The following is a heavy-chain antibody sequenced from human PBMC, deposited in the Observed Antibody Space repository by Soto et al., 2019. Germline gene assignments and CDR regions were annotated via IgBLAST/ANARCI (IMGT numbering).Heavy chain of an antibody. V-gene: IGHV2-5*02. D-gene: IGHD1-26*01. CDR1: GFSLSTSGVG. CDR2: IYWDDDK. CDR3: ARMDSGSYFDAFDI. Sequence: QITLKESGPTLVKPTQTLTLTCTFSGFSLSTSGVGVGWIRQPPGKALEWLALIYWDDDKRYSPSLKSRLTITKDTSKNQVVLTMTNMDPVDTATYYCARMDSGSYFDAFDIWGQGTMVTVSS. J-gene: IGHJ3*02.